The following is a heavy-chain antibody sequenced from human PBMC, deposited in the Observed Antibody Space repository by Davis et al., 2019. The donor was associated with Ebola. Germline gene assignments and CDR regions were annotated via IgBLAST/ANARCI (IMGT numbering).Heavy chain of an antibody. D-gene: IGHD4-11*01. V-gene: IGHV1-46*01. CDR3: ARIKMTTVIDYGMDV. Sequence: ASVKVSCKASGYTFTSYYMHWVRQAPGQGLEWMGIINPSGGSTSYAQKFQGRVTMTRDTSTSTVYMELSSLRSEDTAVYYCARIKMTTVIDYGMDVWGQGTTVTVSS. J-gene: IGHJ6*02. CDR2: INPSGGST. CDR1: GYTFTSYY.